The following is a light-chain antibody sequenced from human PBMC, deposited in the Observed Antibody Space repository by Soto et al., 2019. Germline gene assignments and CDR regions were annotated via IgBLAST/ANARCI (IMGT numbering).Light chain of an antibody. Sequence: QSVLTQPASVSGSLGQSITISFTGTSSDIGGYKYVSWYQQHPGKAPKLIIFEVSNRPSGVSDRFSGSNSGNTASLTISGLQAEDEADYYCTSYSRYRVLVFGGGTKLTVL. CDR3: TSYSRYRVLV. J-gene: IGLJ3*02. CDR1: SSDIGGYKY. V-gene: IGLV2-14*01. CDR2: EVS.